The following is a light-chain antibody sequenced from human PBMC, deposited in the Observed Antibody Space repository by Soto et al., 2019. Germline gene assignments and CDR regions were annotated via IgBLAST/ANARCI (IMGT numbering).Light chain of an antibody. J-gene: IGKJ1*01. CDR2: KAS. CDR1: QSISSW. Sequence: DIQMTQSPSTLSASVGDRVTITCRASQSISSWLAWYQQKPGKVPKVLIYKASSLESGVPSRFSGSGSGTEFTLTISSLQPDDSATYYFQHYNGYPRTFGQGNKVEVK. V-gene: IGKV1-5*03. CDR3: QHYNGYPRT.